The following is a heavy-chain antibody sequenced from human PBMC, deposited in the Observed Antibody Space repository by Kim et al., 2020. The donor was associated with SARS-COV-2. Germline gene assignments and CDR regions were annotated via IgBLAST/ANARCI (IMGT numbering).Heavy chain of an antibody. CDR2: T. J-gene: IGHJ4*02. CDR3: ARRRFSSGPFDY. D-gene: IGHD3-22*01. Sequence: TRYSPSLEGQVTFSVDKSLNTAYLRWSSLKASDTAMYYCARRRFSSGPFDYWGQGSLVTVSS. V-gene: IGHV5-51*01.